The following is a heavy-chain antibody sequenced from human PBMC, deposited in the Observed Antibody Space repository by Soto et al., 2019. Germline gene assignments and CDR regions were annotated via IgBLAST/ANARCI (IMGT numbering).Heavy chain of an antibody. D-gene: IGHD5-12*01. CDR2: IYYSGST. V-gene: IGHV4-61*01. J-gene: IGHJ5*01. CDR3: AREEMASNWFDS. CDR1: GGSVSSGSYY. Sequence: SETLSLTCTVSGGSVSSGSYYWSWIRQPPGKGLEWIGYIYYSGSTNYNPSLKSRVTISVDTSKNQFSLKLSSVTAADTAVYFCAREEMASNWFDSWGQGTLVTVSS.